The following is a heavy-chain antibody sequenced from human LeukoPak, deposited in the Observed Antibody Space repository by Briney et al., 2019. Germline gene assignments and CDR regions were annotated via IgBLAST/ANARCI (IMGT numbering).Heavy chain of an antibody. CDR2: FWYSGST. J-gene: IGHJ6*03. D-gene: IGHD3-10*01. CDR1: GGSISRYH. Sequence: SETLSLTCTVSGGSISRYHWSWIREPPGKGLEWNGYFWYSGSTNYNPSHKSPVTISLNTSKNQYSLELISVTAADTAVYYCASVRRGFGESSKYYAYYYMGVWGKGTTVTISS. CDR3: ASVRRGFGESSKYYAYYYMGV. V-gene: IGHV4-59*08.